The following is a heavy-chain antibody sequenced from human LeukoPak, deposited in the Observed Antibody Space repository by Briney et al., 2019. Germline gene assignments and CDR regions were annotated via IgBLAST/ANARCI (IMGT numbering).Heavy chain of an antibody. CDR1: GFTFRIYA. CDR3: AKEDLLRSYFFDY. D-gene: IGHD2-15*01. V-gene: IGHV3-23*01. CDR2: ISGGGETT. J-gene: IGHJ4*02. Sequence: PGGSLRLSCAASGFTFRIYAMNWVRQAPGKGLEWVSTISGGGETTYYADSVKGRFTTSRDNSKNRLYLQLNRLRAEDTAVYYCAKEDLLRSYFFDYWGQGTLVTVSS.